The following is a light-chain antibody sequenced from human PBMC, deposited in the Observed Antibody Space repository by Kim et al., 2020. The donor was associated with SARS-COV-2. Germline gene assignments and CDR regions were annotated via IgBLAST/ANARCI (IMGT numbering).Light chain of an antibody. Sequence: SSELTQDPAVSVALGQTVRITCQGDSLRSYYASWYQQKPGQAPIVVISGKNNRPSGIPDRFSGSISGNTAPLTITGAQAEDEADYYCSSRDSSGYVIFGGGTQLTVL. CDR3: SSRDSSGYVI. J-gene: IGLJ2*01. V-gene: IGLV3-19*01. CDR2: GKN. CDR1: SLRSYY.